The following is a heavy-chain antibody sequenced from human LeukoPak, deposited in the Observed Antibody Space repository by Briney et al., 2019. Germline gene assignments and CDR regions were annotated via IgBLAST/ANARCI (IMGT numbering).Heavy chain of an antibody. CDR3: ATPYCSSISCLDVFNM. CDR1: GVSVSDGRYY. CDR2: KYYSGSA. Sequence: SQTLSLTCNVSGVSVSDGRYYWTWIRQHPGKGLEWIGYKYYSGSAKYNPSLKSRLTISIDTSKNQFSLHLSSVTAADTATYYCATPYCSSISCLDVFNMWGKGTRVTVSS. J-gene: IGHJ3*02. V-gene: IGHV4-31*03. D-gene: IGHD2-2*01.